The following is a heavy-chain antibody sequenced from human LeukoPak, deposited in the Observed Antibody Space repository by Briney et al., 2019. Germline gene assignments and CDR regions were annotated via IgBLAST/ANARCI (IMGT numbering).Heavy chain of an antibody. Sequence: GGSLRLSCAASGFTFSNYVLIWVRQAPGKGLEWVSIIGTSGGDIHYADSVKGRFSISRDNSKNTLSLQMNSLRVDDTAVYYCARDPNWGSGYWGQGTLVTVSS. D-gene: IGHD7-27*01. J-gene: IGHJ4*02. CDR3: ARDPNWGSGY. V-gene: IGHV3-23*01. CDR2: IGTSGGDI. CDR1: GFTFSNYV.